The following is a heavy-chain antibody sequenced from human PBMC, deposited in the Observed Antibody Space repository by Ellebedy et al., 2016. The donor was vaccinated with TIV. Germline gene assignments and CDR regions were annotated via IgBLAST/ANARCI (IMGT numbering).Heavy chain of an antibody. J-gene: IGHJ4*02. CDR2: ISGSGGST. CDR1: GFIFSSYV. V-gene: IGHV3-23*01. D-gene: IGHD2-8*02. Sequence: PGGSLRLSCAASGFIFSSYVMSWVRQAPGKGLEWVSIISGSGGSTYYANSVKGRFTISRDNSKNTLYLQMNSLRAEDTAVYYCALSRWGTMVDFDAWGQGTLVAVSS. CDR3: ALSRWGTMVDFDA.